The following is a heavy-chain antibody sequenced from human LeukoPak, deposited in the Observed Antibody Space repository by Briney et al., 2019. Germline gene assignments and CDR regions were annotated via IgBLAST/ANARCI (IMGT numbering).Heavy chain of an antibody. J-gene: IGHJ4*02. D-gene: IGHD5-12*01. CDR1: GFTFSSYS. CDR3: TRDRLARYSGYDSHN. V-gene: IGHV3-21*01. CDR2: ISSSSSYI. Sequence: PGGSLRLSCAASGFTFSSYSMNWVRQAPGKGLEWVSSISSSSSYIYSADSVKGRFTISRDNAKNSLYLQMNSLRVEDTAVYYCTRDRLARYSGYDSHNWGQGTLVTVSS.